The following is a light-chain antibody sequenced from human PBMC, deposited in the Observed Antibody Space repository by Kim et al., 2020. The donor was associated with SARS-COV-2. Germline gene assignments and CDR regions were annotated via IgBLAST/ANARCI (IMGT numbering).Light chain of an antibody. V-gene: IGLV2-8*01. Sequence: SIAISCTGTSSDVGRYNYVAWYQHHPGKAPKLMIYEVNKRPSGVPDRFSGSKSGYTASLTVSGLQADDEADYYCSSYTGNNVIFGGGTQLTVL. CDR3: SSYTGNNVI. CDR2: EVN. J-gene: IGLJ2*01. CDR1: SSDVGRYNY.